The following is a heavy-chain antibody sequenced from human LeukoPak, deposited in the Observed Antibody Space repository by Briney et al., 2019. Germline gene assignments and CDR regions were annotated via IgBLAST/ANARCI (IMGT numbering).Heavy chain of an antibody. D-gene: IGHD5-18*01. J-gene: IGHJ6*02. CDR2: ISGSGGST. CDR3: AKDIVPSPVSYSLGSGYYYGMDV. Sequence: GGSLRLSCAASGFTFSSYAMSWVRQAPGKGLEWVSAISGSGGSTYYADSVKGRFTISRDNSKNSLYLQMNSLRTEDTALYYCAKDIVPSPVSYSLGSGYYYGMDVWGQGTTVTVSS. CDR1: GFTFSSYA. V-gene: IGHV3-23*01.